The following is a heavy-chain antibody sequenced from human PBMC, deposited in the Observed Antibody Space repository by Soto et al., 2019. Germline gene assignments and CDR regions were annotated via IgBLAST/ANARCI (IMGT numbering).Heavy chain of an antibody. J-gene: IGHJ4*02. CDR2: ISAYNGNT. Sequence: QVQLVQSGAEVKMPGASVKVSCKTSGFTFTNYGFSWVRQAPGEGLEWMGWISAYNGNTNYAQKFQARVTMTTDTSTSTVYMELRSLRSDDTAVYYCARDTYSNYDYWGQGTLVTVSS. D-gene: IGHD4-4*01. CDR1: GFTFTNYG. CDR3: ARDTYSNYDY. V-gene: IGHV1-18*01.